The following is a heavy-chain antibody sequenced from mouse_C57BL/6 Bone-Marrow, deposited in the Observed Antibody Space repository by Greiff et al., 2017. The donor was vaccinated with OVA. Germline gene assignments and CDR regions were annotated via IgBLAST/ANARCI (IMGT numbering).Heavy chain of an antibody. CDR3: AREGAYGSPGAY. CDR2: IDPSDSYT. CDR1: GYTFTSYW. J-gene: IGHJ3*01. D-gene: IGHD2-1*01. V-gene: IGHV1-69*01. Sequence: VQLQQPGAELVMPGASVKLSCKASGYTFTSYWMHWVKQRPGQGLEWIGEIDPSDSYTNYNQKFKGKSTLTVDKSSSTAYMQLSSLTSEDSAVYYCAREGAYGSPGAYWGQGTLVTVSA.